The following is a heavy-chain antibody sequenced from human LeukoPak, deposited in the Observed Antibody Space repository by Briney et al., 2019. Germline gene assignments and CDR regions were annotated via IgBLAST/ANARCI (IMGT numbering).Heavy chain of an antibody. CDR1: GYTFTGYF. D-gene: IGHD1-1*01. CDR2: INSNSGGT. J-gene: IGHJ4*02. V-gene: IGHV1-2*02. Sequence: ASVKVSCKASGYTFTGYFMHWVRQAPGQGLEWMGWINSNSGGTNYAQEFQGRVTMTRDTSISTAYMELSRLRSDDTAVYYCARYNWNDGNLDYWGQGTLVTVSS. CDR3: ARYNWNDGNLDY.